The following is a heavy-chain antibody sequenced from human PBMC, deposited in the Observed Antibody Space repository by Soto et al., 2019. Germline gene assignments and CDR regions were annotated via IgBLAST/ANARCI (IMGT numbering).Heavy chain of an antibody. V-gene: IGHV3-21*01. CDR1: GFTFSSYS. Sequence: GGSLRLSCAASGFTFSSYSMNWVRQAPGKGLEWVSSISSSSSYIYYADSVKGRFTISRDNAKNSLYLQMNSLRAEDTAVYYCARSPNPVTGWFDPWGQGTLGTVSS. D-gene: IGHD2-8*01. CDR2: ISSSSSYI. CDR3: ARSPNPVTGWFDP. J-gene: IGHJ5*02.